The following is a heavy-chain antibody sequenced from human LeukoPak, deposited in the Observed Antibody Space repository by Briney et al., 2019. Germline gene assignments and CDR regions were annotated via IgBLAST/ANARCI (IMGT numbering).Heavy chain of an antibody. CDR3: ARMSLYSSGSVTRFDY. D-gene: IGHD3-22*01. V-gene: IGHV3-48*04. J-gene: IGHJ4*02. CDR1: GFTFSSYS. CDR2: ISSSSSTI. Sequence: GGSLRLSCAASGFTFSSYSMNWVRQAPGKGLEWVSYISSSSSTIYYADSVKGRFTIPRDNAKNSLYLQMNSLRAEDTAVYYCARMSLYSSGSVTRFDYWGQGTLVTVSS.